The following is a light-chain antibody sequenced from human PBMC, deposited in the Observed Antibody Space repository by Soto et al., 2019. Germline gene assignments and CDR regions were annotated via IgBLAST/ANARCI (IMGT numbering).Light chain of an antibody. Sequence: DIVMTQSPDSLAVSLGDRATINCKSSQSVLYSSNNKNYLAWYQQKSGQPPKLLIYWASTRESGVPDRFSGSGSGTDFTLTISSLQAEDVAAYFCQQYYSTPLTFGGGTKVDIK. J-gene: IGKJ4*01. CDR3: QQYYSTPLT. V-gene: IGKV4-1*01. CDR2: WAS. CDR1: QSVLYSSNNKNY.